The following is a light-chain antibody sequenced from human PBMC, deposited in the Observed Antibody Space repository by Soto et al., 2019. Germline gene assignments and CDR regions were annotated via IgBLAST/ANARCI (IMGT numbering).Light chain of an antibody. V-gene: IGLV2-14*01. Sequence: QSALTQPASVSGSPGQSMTFSCTGTSSDIGVYNYVSWYQQHPGKAPKLMIYEVNNQPSADSNRFSGSKSGNTASLTIAGLQAEDEADYYCSSYTTSNTYVFGTGTKVTVL. CDR1: SSDIGVYNY. J-gene: IGLJ1*01. CDR2: EVN. CDR3: SSYTTSNTYV.